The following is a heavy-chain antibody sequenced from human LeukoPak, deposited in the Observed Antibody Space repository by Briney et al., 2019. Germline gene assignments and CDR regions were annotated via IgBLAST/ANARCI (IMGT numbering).Heavy chain of an antibody. CDR3: ARGSWDYDSSGYQDY. J-gene: IGHJ4*02. V-gene: IGHV4-38-2*01. Sequence: PSETLSLTCAVSGYSISSGYYWGWSRQPPGQGLEWIGAIYHSGSTYYNPSLKSRVTISVDTTKNQFSLKLISVIAADTAVYYCARGSWDYDSSGYQDYWGQGTLVTVSS. CDR1: GYSISSGYY. D-gene: IGHD3-22*01. CDR2: IYHSGST.